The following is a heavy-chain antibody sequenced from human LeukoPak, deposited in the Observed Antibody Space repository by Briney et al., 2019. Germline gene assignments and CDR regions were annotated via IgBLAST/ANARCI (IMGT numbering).Heavy chain of an antibody. Sequence: GGSLRLPCAASGFTVSSNYMSWVRQAPGKGLEWVSVIYSGGSTYYADSVKGRFTISRHNSKNTLYLQMNSLRAEDTAVYYCARAAIYGDPPTGMDVWGQGTTVTVSS. D-gene: IGHD4-17*01. V-gene: IGHV3-53*04. J-gene: IGHJ6*02. CDR3: ARAAIYGDPPTGMDV. CDR1: GFTVSSNY. CDR2: IYSGGST.